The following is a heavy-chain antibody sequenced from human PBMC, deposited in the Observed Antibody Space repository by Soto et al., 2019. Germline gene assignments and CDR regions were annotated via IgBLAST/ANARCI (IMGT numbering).Heavy chain of an antibody. D-gene: IGHD3-22*01. Sequence: ASVKVSFKASWYSLTGYYIHWVRQAPGQGLEWMGRINPSDGTSAYTQQFQGRFFMTRDTSTSTVFMELNSLKSQDTALYFCAREGSGSYLVLWGQGALVTVSS. CDR3: AREGSGSYLVL. J-gene: IGHJ4*02. CDR1: WYSLTGYY. CDR2: INPSDGTS. V-gene: IGHV1-46*01.